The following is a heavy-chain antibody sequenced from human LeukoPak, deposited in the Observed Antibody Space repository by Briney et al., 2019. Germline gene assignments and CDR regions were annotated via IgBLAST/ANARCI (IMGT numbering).Heavy chain of an antibody. CDR3: ARAGGVKTAALDLDY. CDR2: IYYSGSA. Sequence: SETLSLTCTVSGGSISDYSWSWIRQPPGKGLEWIGNIYYSGSANHNPSLKSRVTISRDTSRNQFSLKLTSVTTADTAVYYCARAGGVKTAALDLDYWGQGTLVTVSS. CDR1: GGSISDYS. D-gene: IGHD6-25*01. J-gene: IGHJ4*02. V-gene: IGHV4-59*01.